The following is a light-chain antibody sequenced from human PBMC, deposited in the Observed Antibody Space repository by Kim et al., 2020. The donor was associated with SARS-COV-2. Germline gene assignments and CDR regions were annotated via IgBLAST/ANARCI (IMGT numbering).Light chain of an antibody. Sequence: LSPGERATLSCRASQSVSSYLAWYQQKLGQAPRLLIYDASNRAAGTPARFSGSGSGTDFTLTISSLEPEDCAVYYCQQRGNWPLTFGQGTKVDIK. CDR3: QQRGNWPLT. V-gene: IGKV3-11*01. J-gene: IGKJ1*01. CDR2: DAS. CDR1: QSVSSY.